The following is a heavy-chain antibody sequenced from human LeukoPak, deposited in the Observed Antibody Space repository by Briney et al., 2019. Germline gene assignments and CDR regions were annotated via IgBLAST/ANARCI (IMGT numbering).Heavy chain of an antibody. CDR1: GGSFSGYY. CDR2: INHSGST. CDR3: ARPRVRVRAFDI. V-gene: IGHV4-34*01. D-gene: IGHD3-10*01. J-gene: IGHJ3*02. Sequence: PSETLSLTCAVYGGSFSGYYWSWIRQPPGKGLEWIGEINHSGSTNYNPSLKSRVTISVDTSENQFSLKLSSVTAADTAVYYCARPRVRVRAFDIWGQGTMVTVSS.